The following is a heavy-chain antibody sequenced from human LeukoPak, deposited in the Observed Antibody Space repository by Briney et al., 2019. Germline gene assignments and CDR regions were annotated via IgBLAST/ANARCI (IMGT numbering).Heavy chain of an antibody. Sequence: PSGSLSLTCTVSGGSISSGNSYWTWIRQPAGRGLEWIGRISNSGRTTYNASLKSRLTISLDTSKNQFSLRLSSVTAADTAVYYCARDSSTMTLYYWGQGTLVSVS. CDR2: ISNSGRT. D-gene: IGHD5/OR15-5a*01. CDR1: GGSISSGNSY. V-gene: IGHV4-61*02. CDR3: ARDSSTMTLYY. J-gene: IGHJ4*02.